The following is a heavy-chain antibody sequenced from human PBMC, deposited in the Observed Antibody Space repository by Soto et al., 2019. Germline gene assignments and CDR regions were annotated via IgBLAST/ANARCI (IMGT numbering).Heavy chain of an antibody. Sequence: GGSLRLSCAASGFTSSSYAMHWVRQAPGKGLEWVAVISYDGSNKYYADSVKGRFTISRDNSKNTLYLQMNSLRAEDTAVYYCARDKRRYYDILTGSYYYYGMDVWGQGTTVTVSS. CDR3: ARDKRRYYDILTGSYYYYGMDV. D-gene: IGHD3-9*01. V-gene: IGHV3-30-3*01. J-gene: IGHJ6*02. CDR2: ISYDGSNK. CDR1: GFTSSSYA.